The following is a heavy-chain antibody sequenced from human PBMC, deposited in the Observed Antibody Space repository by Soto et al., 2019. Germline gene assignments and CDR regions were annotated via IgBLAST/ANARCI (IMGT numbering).Heavy chain of an antibody. J-gene: IGHJ4*02. CDR2: IYYSGST. D-gene: IGHD3-16*01. V-gene: IGHV4-39*01. CDR1: GGSISSSSYY. CDR3: ARHEGGELYSNY. Sequence: QLQLQESGPGLVKPSETLSLTCTVSGGSISSSSYYWGWIRQPPGKGLEWIGSIYYSGSTYYNPSRKSRVTISVDTSKNQFSLKLSSVTAADTAVYYCARHEGGELYSNYWGQGTLVTVSS.